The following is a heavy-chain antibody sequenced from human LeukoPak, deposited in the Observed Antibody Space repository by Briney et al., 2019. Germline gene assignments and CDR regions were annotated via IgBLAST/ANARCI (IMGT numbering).Heavy chain of an antibody. Sequence: GGSLRLSCVTSGFTFSSYGMSWVRQAPGKGLEWVSGINWNGGSTGYADSVKGRFTISRDNAKNSLYLQMNSLRAEDTALYYCARDNYDSSGYPPGNWFDPWGQGTLVTVSS. V-gene: IGHV3-20*04. CDR2: INWNGGST. CDR3: ARDNYDSSGYPPGNWFDP. CDR1: GFTFSSYG. D-gene: IGHD3-22*01. J-gene: IGHJ5*02.